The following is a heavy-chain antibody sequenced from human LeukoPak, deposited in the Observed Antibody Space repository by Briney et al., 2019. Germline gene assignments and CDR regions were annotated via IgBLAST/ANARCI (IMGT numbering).Heavy chain of an antibody. CDR1: GFTFSSSW. CDR3: ARDFGWQQFDY. V-gene: IGHV3-7*01. D-gene: IGHD5-24*01. CDR2: INQDESTK. J-gene: IGHJ4*02. Sequence: GFLSLSCAASGFTFSSSWMTWVRQAPGKGPEWLANINQDESTKNYVDSVKGRFTISRDNAKNSLYLQMNSLRVEDTAVYYCARDFGWQQFDYWGQGTLVTVSS.